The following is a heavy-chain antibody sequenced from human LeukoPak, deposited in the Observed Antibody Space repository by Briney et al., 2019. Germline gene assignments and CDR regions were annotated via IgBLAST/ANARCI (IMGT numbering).Heavy chain of an antibody. CDR2: IKSKTDGGTT. D-gene: IGHD3-9*01. CDR3: TTDGLGSLLRYFDWTVSAGDY. CDR1: GFTFSNAW. V-gene: IGHV3-15*01. Sequence: GGSLRLSCAASGFTFSNAWMSWVRQAPGKGLEWVGRIKSKTDGGTTDYAAPVKGRFTISRDDSKNTLYLQMNSLKTEDTAVYYCTTDGLGSLLRYFDWTVSAGDYWGQGTLVTVSS. J-gene: IGHJ4*02.